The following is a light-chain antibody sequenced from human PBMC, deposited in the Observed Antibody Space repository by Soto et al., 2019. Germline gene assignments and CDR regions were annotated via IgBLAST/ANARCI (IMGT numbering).Light chain of an antibody. CDR1: DSNIGTNY. Sequence: QLVLAQSPSTSGTPGQSVTISCSGSDSNIGTNYVYWYRQVPGTAPKIHNYRNDQRPSGVPDRISGSKSRTSAFLAIRGLRSEDEAEYYCSAWDDSLGRWVFGGGTKLTVL. CDR3: SAWDDSLGRWV. V-gene: IGLV1-47*01. J-gene: IGLJ3*02. CDR2: RND.